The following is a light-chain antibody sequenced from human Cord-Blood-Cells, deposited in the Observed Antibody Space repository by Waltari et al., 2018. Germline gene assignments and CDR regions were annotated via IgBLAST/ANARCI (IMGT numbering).Light chain of an antibody. CDR2: DAS. Sequence: EIVLTQSPATLSLSPGDRATLSCRASQSVSSYLAWYQQKPGQAPRLLIYDASNRATGIPARFSGSGSGTDFTLTISSLDPEDFAVYYCQQRSNWPPTFGQGTKVEIK. CDR3: QQRSNWPPT. V-gene: IGKV3-11*01. CDR1: QSVSSY. J-gene: IGKJ1*01.